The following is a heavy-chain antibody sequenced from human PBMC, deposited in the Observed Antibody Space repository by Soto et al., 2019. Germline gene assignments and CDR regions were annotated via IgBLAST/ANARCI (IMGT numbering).Heavy chain of an antibody. CDR1: GFTFSSYS. Sequence: GGSLRLSCAASGFTFSSYSMNWVRQAPGKGLEWVSSISSSSSYIYYADSVKGRFTIARDNAKNSLYLQMNSLRAEDTAVYYCARAMNRDGYNYAFDIWGQGTMVTVSS. CDR2: ISSSSSYI. V-gene: IGHV3-21*01. J-gene: IGHJ3*02. CDR3: ARAMNRDGYNYAFDI. D-gene: IGHD5-12*01.